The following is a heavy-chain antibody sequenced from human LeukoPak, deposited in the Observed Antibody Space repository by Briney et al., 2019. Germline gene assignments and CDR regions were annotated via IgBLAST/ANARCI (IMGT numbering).Heavy chain of an antibody. CDR1: GGSISSGSYY. V-gene: IGHV4-61*02. CDR2: IYTSGST. Sequence: SETLSLTCTVSGGSISSGSYYWSWIRQPAGKGLEWIGRIYTSGSTNYNPSLKSRVTISVDTSKNQFSLKLSSVTAADTAVYYCARDPSSYDILTGYHLYNWFDPWGQGTLVTVSS. D-gene: IGHD3-9*01. J-gene: IGHJ5*02. CDR3: ARDPSSYDILTGYHLYNWFDP.